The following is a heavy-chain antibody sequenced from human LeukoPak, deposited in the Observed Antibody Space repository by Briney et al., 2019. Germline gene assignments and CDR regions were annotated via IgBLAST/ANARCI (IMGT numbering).Heavy chain of an antibody. J-gene: IGHJ5*02. Sequence: PSETLSLTCTVCGGSISSSSYYWGWIRQPPGKGLEWIGSIYYSGSTYYNPSLKSRVTISVDTSKNQFSLKLSSVTAADTAVYYCAREGQTPVDTAMANWFDPWGQGTLVTVSS. D-gene: IGHD5-18*01. CDR1: GGSISSSSYY. V-gene: IGHV4-39*07. CDR3: AREGQTPVDTAMANWFDP. CDR2: IYYSGST.